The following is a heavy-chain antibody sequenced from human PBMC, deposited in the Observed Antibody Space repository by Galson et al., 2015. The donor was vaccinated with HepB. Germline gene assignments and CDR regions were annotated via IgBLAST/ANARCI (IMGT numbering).Heavy chain of an antibody. J-gene: IGHJ4*02. CDR2: ISSRSTYI. CDR1: GFIFNTHA. D-gene: IGHD6-19*01. Sequence: SLRLSCAASGFIFNTHAFNWVRQAPGKGLEWVSSISSRSTYIYYANSVKDRFTVSRDNASRSLYLQINSLTAEDTAVYYCAREGEVAGPTGSPDFWGQGTLVTVSS. V-gene: IGHV3-21*01. CDR3: AREGEVAGPTGSPDF.